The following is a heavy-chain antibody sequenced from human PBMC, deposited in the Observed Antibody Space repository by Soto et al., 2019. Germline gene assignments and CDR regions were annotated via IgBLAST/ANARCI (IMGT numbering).Heavy chain of an antibody. CDR1: GASVSSSNYN. V-gene: IGHV4-39*01. CDR2: IYSSGST. D-gene: IGHD3-10*01. CDR3: AKGGSGSYSNAFDI. Sequence: PSETLSLTGTVSGASVSSSNYNWTWIRQPPGKGLEWIGSIYSSGSTYYNPSLKSRVTISVDTSKNQFSLKLSSVTAADTAVYYCAKGGSGSYSNAFDIWGQGTMVTVSS. J-gene: IGHJ3*02.